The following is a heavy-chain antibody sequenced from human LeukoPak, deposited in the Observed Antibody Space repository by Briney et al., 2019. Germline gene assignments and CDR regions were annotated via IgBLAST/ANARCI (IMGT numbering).Heavy chain of an antibody. Sequence: SETLSLTCTVSGVSISSYYWSWIRQPAGKGLEWIGRIHTSGSTKYNPSLKSRVTMSVDTSKNQFSLKLSSVPAEDTAVYYCARDAYYYGSESYFFDYWGQGTLVTVSS. D-gene: IGHD3-10*01. CDR3: ARDAYYYGSESYFFDY. J-gene: IGHJ4*02. V-gene: IGHV4-4*07. CDR1: GVSISSYY. CDR2: IHTSGST.